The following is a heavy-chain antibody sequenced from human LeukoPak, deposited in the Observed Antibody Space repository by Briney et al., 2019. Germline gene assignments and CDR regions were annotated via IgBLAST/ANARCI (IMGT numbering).Heavy chain of an antibody. J-gene: IGHJ4*02. D-gene: IGHD6-6*01. CDR3: ARGEKYSSSSAFGY. V-gene: IGHV3-7*03. Sequence: GGSLRLSCAASGFTFSSYWMSWVRQAPGKGLEWVANIKQDGSEKYYVDSVKGRFTISRDNAKNSLYLQMNSLRAEDTAVYYCARGEKYSSSSAFGYWGQGTLVTVSS. CDR1: GFTFSSYW. CDR2: IKQDGSEK.